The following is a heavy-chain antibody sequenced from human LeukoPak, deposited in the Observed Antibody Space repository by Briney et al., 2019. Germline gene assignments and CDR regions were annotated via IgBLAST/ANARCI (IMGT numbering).Heavy chain of an antibody. CDR2: MSNNGGST. V-gene: IGHV3-64D*09. J-gene: IGHJ6*02. CDR3: VKDTNSGYYYYGMDV. D-gene: IGHD2-2*01. Sequence: AGSLRLSCSASGFTFSTYGMHWVRQAPGKGLEFVSAMSNNGGSTSYADSVKGRFTISRDNSKNTLYLQMSSLRAEDTAVYYCVKDTNSGYYYYGMDVWGQGTTVTVSS. CDR1: GFTFSTYG.